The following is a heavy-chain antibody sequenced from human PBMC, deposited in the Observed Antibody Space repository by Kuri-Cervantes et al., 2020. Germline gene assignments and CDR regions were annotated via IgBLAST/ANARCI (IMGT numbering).Heavy chain of an antibody. V-gene: IGHV5-51*01. Sequence: GGSLRLSCKGSGYSLTSYWIGWVRQMPGKGLEWMGIIYPGDSDTRYSPSFQGQVTISADKSISTAYLEWSSLKASDTAMYYCARPGGSYEMYFDYWAQGTLVTVSS. CDR2: IYPGDSDT. CDR1: GYSLTSYW. J-gene: IGHJ4*02. D-gene: IGHD1-26*01. CDR3: ARPGGSYEMYFDY.